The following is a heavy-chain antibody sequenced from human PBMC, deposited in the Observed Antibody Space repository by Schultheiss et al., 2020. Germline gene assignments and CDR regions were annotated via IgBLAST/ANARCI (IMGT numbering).Heavy chain of an antibody. CDR1: GGSISSGSYY. D-gene: IGHD6-13*01. CDR2: IYNSGST. CDR3: ARHAQLADDAFDI. V-gene: IGHV4-61*02. Sequence: SETLSLTCAVSGGSISSGSYYWSWIRQPAGKGLEWIGRIYNSGSTNYNPSLKSRVTISVDTSKNQFSLKLSSVTAADTAVYYCARHAQLADDAFDIWGQGTMVTVSS. J-gene: IGHJ3*02.